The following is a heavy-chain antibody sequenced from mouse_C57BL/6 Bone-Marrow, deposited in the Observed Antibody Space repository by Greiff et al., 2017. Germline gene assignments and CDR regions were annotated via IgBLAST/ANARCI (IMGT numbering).Heavy chain of an antibody. J-gene: IGHJ3*01. Sequence: QVQLQQPGAELVMPGASVKLSCKASGYTFTSYWMHWVKQRPGQGLEWIGEIDPSDSYTNYNQKFKGKSTLTVDKSSSTAYMQLSSLTSEASAVYYCAAYDYDAYWGQGTLVTVSA. CDR1: GYTFTSYW. CDR3: AAYDYDAY. CDR2: IDPSDSYT. D-gene: IGHD2-4*01. V-gene: IGHV1-69*01.